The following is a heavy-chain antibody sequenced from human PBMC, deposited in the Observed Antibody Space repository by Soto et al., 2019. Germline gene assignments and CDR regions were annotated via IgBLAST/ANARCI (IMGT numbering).Heavy chain of an antibody. V-gene: IGHV4-34*01. CDR2: NNHSGST. CDR3: ARGFSPRNNWNSYYYYGMDV. J-gene: IGHJ6*02. CDR1: GGNISCHC. Sequence: SETMSLTCTVYGGNISCHCGSWIRKTQGKGLEWIGENNHSGSTNYNPSLKSRVTISVDTSKNPFSLSPSSVTAADTAVYSCARGFSPRNNWNSYYYYGMDVWGQGTTVTVSS. D-gene: IGHD1-7*01.